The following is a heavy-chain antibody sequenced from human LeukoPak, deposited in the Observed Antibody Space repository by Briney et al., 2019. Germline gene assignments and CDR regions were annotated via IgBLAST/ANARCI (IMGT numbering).Heavy chain of an antibody. V-gene: IGHV3-30*02. D-gene: IGHD5-18*01. J-gene: IGHJ4*02. Sequence: GGSLRLSCAASGFTFSIYGMHWVRQAPGKGLEWVAFIRYDGSNKYYADSVKGRFTISRDNSKNTLYLQMNSLRAEDTAVYYCAKDRGRVDTAMFNWGQGTLVTVSS. CDR3: AKDRGRVDTAMFN. CDR2: IRYDGSNK. CDR1: GFTFSIYG.